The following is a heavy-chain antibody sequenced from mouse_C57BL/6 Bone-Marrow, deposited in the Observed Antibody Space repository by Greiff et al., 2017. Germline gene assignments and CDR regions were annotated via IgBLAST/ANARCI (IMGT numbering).Heavy chain of an antibody. V-gene: IGHV3-6*01. Sequence: EVQVVESGPGLVKPSQSLSLTCSVTGYSITSGYYWNWIRQFPGNKLEWMGYISYDGSNNYNPSLKNRISITRDTSKNQFFLKLNSVTTEDTATYYCARERGWLLPWYFDVWGTGTTVTVSS. J-gene: IGHJ1*03. CDR2: ISYDGSN. CDR1: GYSITSGYY. D-gene: IGHD2-3*01. CDR3: ARERGWLLPWYFDV.